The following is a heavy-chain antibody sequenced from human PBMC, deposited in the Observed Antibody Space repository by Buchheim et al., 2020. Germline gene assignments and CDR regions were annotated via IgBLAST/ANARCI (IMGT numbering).Heavy chain of an antibody. CDR1: GGTFSSYA. D-gene: IGHD3-22*01. V-gene: IGHV1-69*04. J-gene: IGHJ4*02. CDR2: IIPILGIA. CDR3: ARDVRGYYDSSDLFDY. Sequence: QVQLVQSGAEVKKPGSSVKVSCKASGGTFSSYAISWVRQAPGQGLEWMGRIIPILGIANYAQKFQGRVTLTADNSTRPAYLELSSLRSEDTAVYYCARDVRGYYDSSDLFDYWGQGTL.